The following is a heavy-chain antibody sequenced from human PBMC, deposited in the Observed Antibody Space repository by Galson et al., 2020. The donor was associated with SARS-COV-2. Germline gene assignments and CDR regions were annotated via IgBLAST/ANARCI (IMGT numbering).Heavy chain of an antibody. Sequence: GGSLRLSCAASGFTFRNYFMTWVRQAPGKGLEWVSSLSDSGVSTYHADSVKGRFTVSRDNSKNTLYLQLNSLRAEDTAIYYCAKDRGGSGRYVDLDYWGQGTLVTVSS. CDR3: AKDRGGSGRYVDLDY. V-gene: IGHV3-23*01. CDR1: GFTFRNYF. D-gene: IGHD6-19*01. J-gene: IGHJ4*02. CDR2: LSDSGVST.